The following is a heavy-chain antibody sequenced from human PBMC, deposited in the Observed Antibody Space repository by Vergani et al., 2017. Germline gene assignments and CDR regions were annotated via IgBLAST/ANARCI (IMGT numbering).Heavy chain of an antibody. V-gene: IGHV3-23*04. CDR2: VSGSGGTT. CDR1: GFTFSSYW. CDR3: AKDGMDYMSSTYYFDH. J-gene: IGHJ4*02. D-gene: IGHD3/OR15-3a*01. Sequence: EVQLVESGGGLVQPGGSLRLSCAASGFTFSSYWMSWVRQAPGKGLEWVSSVSGSGGTTYYADSVKGRFTISRNNSKNTLYLQMNSLRAEDTAVYYCAKDGMDYMSSTYYFDHWGQGTLVTVSS.